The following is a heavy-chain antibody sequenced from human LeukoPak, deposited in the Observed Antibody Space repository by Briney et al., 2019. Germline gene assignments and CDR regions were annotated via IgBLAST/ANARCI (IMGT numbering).Heavy chain of an antibody. CDR2: IYYSGST. CDR1: GGSISSGGYY. CDR3: ARDIKAASDAFDI. Sequence: SETLSLTCNVSGGSISSGGYYWSWIRQHPGKGLEWIGYIYYSGSTYYNPSLKSRVTISVDTSKNQFSLKLSSVTAADTAVYYCARDIKAASDAFDIWGQGTMVTVSS. V-gene: IGHV4-31*03. J-gene: IGHJ3*02. D-gene: IGHD2-15*01.